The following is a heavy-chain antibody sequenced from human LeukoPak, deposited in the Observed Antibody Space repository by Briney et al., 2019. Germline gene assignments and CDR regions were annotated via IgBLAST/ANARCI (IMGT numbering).Heavy chain of an antibody. V-gene: IGHV3-30*04. D-gene: IGHD3-16*02. CDR3: AKDSQLTRLWGSYRSVNFDY. J-gene: IGHJ4*02. CDR2: ISHDGRTK. CDR1: GFNFDNFA. Sequence: PGGSLRLSCVVSGFNFDNFAMHWVRQPLGKGLEWVAVISHDGRTKYYADSMKGRITISRDNSKNTLYLQMNSLRAEDTAVYYCAKDSQLTRLWGSYRSVNFDYWGQGTLVTVSS.